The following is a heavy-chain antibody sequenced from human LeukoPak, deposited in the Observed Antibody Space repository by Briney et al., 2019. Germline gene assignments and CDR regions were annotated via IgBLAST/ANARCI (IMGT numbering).Heavy chain of an antibody. D-gene: IGHD6-13*01. V-gene: IGHV1-46*01. Sequence: ASVKVSCKASGYTFTRYYMHWVRQAPGQGLEWLGINNPSGGSTSYAQKFQGRVTMTRDTSTSTVYMELSSLRSEDTAVYYCARSYGPNGAAAGRDGNWFDPWGQGTLVTVSS. CDR3: ARSYGPNGAAAGRDGNWFDP. J-gene: IGHJ5*02. CDR1: GYTFTRYY. CDR2: NNPSGGST.